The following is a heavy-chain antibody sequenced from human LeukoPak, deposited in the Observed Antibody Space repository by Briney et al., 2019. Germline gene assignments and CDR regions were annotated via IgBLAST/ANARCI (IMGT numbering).Heavy chain of an antibody. V-gene: IGHV3-30-3*01. CDR3: AREEDTANDY. Sequence: PGGSLRLSCAASGFTFSSYAMHWVRQAPGKGLEWVAVISYDGSNKYYADSVKGRFTISRDNSKNTLYLQMNSLRAEDTAVYYCAREEDTANDYWGQGTLVTVSS. CDR1: GFTFSSYA. CDR2: ISYDGSNK. D-gene: IGHD5-18*01. J-gene: IGHJ4*02.